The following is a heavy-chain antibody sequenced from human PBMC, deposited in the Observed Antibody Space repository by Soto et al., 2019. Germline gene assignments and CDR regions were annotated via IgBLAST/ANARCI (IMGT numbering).Heavy chain of an antibody. Sequence: QVQLVESGGGVVQPGRSLRLSCAASGFTFSSHGMHWVRQAPGKGLEWVAEISYDGSKKSYADSVKGRFTTSRENSENTLFLQMNSLGVEDTAVYYCAKDEGNGDYSPYYYNGMDVGGQGTTVTVSS. V-gene: IGHV3-30*18. CDR2: ISYDGSKK. J-gene: IGHJ6*02. D-gene: IGHD4-17*01. CDR3: AKDEGNGDYSPYYYNGMDV. CDR1: GFTFSSHG.